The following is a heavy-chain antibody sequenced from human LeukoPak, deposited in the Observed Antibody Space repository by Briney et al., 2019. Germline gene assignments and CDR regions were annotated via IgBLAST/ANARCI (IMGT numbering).Heavy chain of an antibody. CDR2: FDPEDGEI. Sequence: ASVRVSCKVSGYTLTELSMHWVRQAPGKGLEWMGGFDPEDGEIIYAQKFQGRVTMTEDTSTDTAYMKLSSLRSEDTAVYYCATLGGWSGSYFDYWGQGTLVTVSS. J-gene: IGHJ4*02. D-gene: IGHD3-3*01. CDR3: ATLGGWSGSYFDY. CDR1: GYTLTELS. V-gene: IGHV1-24*01.